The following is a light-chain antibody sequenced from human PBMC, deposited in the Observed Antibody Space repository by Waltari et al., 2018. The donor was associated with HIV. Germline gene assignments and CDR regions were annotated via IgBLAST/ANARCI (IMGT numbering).Light chain of an antibody. CDR1: QSVSTK. Sequence: EIVLTQSPATLSVFPGERATLSCRASQSVSTKLAWYRQKPGQSPRLLIYDASTRATGSPARFIGSGSGTAFTLTIISLQSEDFALYFCQQYSTWPPWTFGQGTQLEIK. CDR3: QQYSTWPPWT. J-gene: IGKJ1*01. V-gene: IGKV3-15*01. CDR2: DAS.